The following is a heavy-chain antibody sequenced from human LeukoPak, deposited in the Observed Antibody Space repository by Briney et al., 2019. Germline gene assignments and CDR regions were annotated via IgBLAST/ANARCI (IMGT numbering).Heavy chain of an antibody. CDR2: ISSSSSYT. Sequence: GGSLRLSCAASGFTFSSYWMHWVRQAPGKGLEWVSYISSSSSYTNYADSVKGRFTISRDNAKNSLYLQMNSLRAEDTAVYYCARGSYYYYYGMDVWGQGTTVTVSS. V-gene: IGHV3-11*05. CDR3: ARGSYYYYYGMDV. J-gene: IGHJ6*02. CDR1: GFTFSSYW.